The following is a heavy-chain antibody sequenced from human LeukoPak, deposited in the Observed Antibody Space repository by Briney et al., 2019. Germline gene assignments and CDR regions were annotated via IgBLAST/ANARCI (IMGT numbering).Heavy chain of an antibody. V-gene: IGHV3-53*01. CDR1: GFTFSSYA. D-gene: IGHD5-18*01. J-gene: IGHJ4*02. CDR2: IYSGGST. CDR3: AASGAMAPYYFDY. Sequence: GGSLRLSCAASGFTFSSYAMSWVRQAPGKGLGWVSVIYSGGSTYYADSVKGRFTISRDNSKNTLYLQMNSLRAEDTAVYYCAASGAMAPYYFDYWGQGTLVTVSS.